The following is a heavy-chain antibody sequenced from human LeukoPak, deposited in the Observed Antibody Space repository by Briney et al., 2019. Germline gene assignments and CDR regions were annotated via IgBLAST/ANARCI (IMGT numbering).Heavy chain of an antibody. Sequence: ASVKVSCKASGGTFSSYAISWVRQAPGQGLERMGGIIPIFGTANYAQKFQGRVTITADESTSTAYMELSSLRSEDTAVYYCAAGEDYYDSSGYQESFQHWGQGTLVTVSS. CDR2: IIPIFGTA. CDR3: AAGEDYYDSSGYQESFQH. CDR1: GGTFSSYA. V-gene: IGHV1-69*01. D-gene: IGHD3-22*01. J-gene: IGHJ1*01.